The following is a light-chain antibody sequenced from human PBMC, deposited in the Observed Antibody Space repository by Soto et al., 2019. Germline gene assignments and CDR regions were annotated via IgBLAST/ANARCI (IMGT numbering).Light chain of an antibody. J-gene: IGLJ1*01. CDR3: RLYAGSNNFGV. CDR2: EVS. CDR1: SSSVGGYNY. V-gene: IGLV2-8*01. Sequence: QSAVTQPPCASEFPGQSVTISCTGTSSSVGGYNYVSWYQQHPGKAPKLMIYEVSKRPSGVPDRFSVSKSVNTSSLTVSGLQAEDQADYYWRLYAGSNNFGVFRTRTKVTVL.